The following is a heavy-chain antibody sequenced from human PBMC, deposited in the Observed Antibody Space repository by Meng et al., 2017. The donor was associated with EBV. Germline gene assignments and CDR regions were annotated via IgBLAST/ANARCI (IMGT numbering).Heavy chain of an antibody. Sequence: QLQLRESGPGQVXXXXXLXLTXTXSGDSISSFYYWGWIRQPPGRGLEWIGSVHYTGSTYYSPSLKSRVTVSVDTPKNQFSLRLTSVTAADTAVYYCARPFPSWQSPRLDPFGAWGQGTLVTVSS. CDR2: VHYTGST. V-gene: IGHV4-39*01. J-gene: IGHJ5*02. CDR3: ARPFPSWQSPRLDPFGA. D-gene: IGHD6-19*01. CDR1: GDSISSFYY.